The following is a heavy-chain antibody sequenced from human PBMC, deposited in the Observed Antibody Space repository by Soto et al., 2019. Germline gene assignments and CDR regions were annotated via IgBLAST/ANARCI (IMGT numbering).Heavy chain of an antibody. CDR2: VYYGGAIFYSGNI. V-gene: IGHV4-39*01. CDR1: GDSISSSNSH. D-gene: IGHD2-21*01. CDR3: VRYDRINLKPYSPEGFHI. Sequence: ETLSLTCTVSGDSISSSNSHWGWTRQPPGKGLEYIGSVYYGGAIFYSGNIYYNPSLKSRVTISVDTSKNQFSLRLSSVTAEDTGVYYCVRYDRINLKPYSPEGFHIWAQGTMVTVSS. J-gene: IGHJ3*02.